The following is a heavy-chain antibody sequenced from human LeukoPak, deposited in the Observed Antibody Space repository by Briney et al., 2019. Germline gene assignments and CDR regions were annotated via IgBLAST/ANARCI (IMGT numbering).Heavy chain of an antibody. Sequence: GGSLRLSCAASGFTFSSYAMNWVRQAPGKGLEWVSEISGSGTATYYADSVRGRFSISRDNSKNTLYLQMNSLRAEDSAIYYCAIRGYYAYWGQGTLVTVSS. CDR2: ISGSGTAT. V-gene: IGHV3-23*01. J-gene: IGHJ4*02. D-gene: IGHD2/OR15-2a*01. CDR3: AIRGYYAY. CDR1: GFTFSSYA.